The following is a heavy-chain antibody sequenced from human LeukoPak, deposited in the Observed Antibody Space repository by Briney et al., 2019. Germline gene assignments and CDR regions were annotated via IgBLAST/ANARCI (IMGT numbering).Heavy chain of an antibody. CDR3: AQDAGSGWYYFDS. CDR2: LYPSGRT. CDR1: GGSISLSF. J-gene: IGHJ4*02. Sequence: PSETLSLTCTVSGGSISLSFWSWLRQPAGKGLEWVGRLYPSGRTENNPSLKSRVSISLDAPKSQFSLRLTSVTAADTAVYFCAQDAGSGWYYFDSWGQGTRVTVSS. D-gene: IGHD6-19*01. V-gene: IGHV4-4*07.